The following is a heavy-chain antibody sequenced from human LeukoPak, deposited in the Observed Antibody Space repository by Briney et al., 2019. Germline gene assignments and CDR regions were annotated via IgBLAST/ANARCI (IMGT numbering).Heavy chain of an antibody. V-gene: IGHV1-46*01. J-gene: IGHJ4*02. CDR1: GYTFTSNN. CDR2: ITSRSGDT. Sequence: ASVKVSCKTSGYTFTSNNIHWVRQAPGQGLEWMGIITSRSGDTSYAQQLEGRVTMTRDMSTSTVYMELNSLTSEDTAVYYCARAVVVPVAVNLYLDSWGQGTLVTVSS. D-gene: IGHD2-2*01. CDR3: ARAVVVPVAVNLYLDS.